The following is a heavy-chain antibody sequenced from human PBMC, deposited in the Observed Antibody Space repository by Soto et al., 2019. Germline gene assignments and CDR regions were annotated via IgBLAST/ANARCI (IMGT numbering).Heavy chain of an antibody. CDR1: GFAFSSYA. D-gene: IGHD2-2*01. V-gene: IGHV3-23*01. CDR2: ISGSGGST. Sequence: SLRLSCASSGFAFSSYAMRWVRHAPGKGLEWVSAISGSGGSTYYADSVKGRFTISRDNSKNTLYLQMNSLRAKDTAVYYCAFDRAYCSSTSCYRGYYYYYGMDVWGQGTTVTV. CDR3: AFDRAYCSSTSCYRGYYYYYGMDV. J-gene: IGHJ6*02.